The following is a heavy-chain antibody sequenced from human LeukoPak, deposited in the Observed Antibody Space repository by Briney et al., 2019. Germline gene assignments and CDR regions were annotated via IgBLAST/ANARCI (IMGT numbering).Heavy chain of an antibody. CDR1: GFTFSSYA. J-gene: IGHJ3*02. D-gene: IGHD2-2*01. Sequence: GGSLRLSCAASGFTFSSYAMHWVRQAPGKGLEYVSAISNNGGSTYYANSVKGRFTISRDNSKNTLYLQMGSLRAEAMAVYYCAREVVPAAFDIWGPGTMVTVSS. CDR3: AREVVPAAFDI. V-gene: IGHV3-64*01. CDR2: ISNNGGST.